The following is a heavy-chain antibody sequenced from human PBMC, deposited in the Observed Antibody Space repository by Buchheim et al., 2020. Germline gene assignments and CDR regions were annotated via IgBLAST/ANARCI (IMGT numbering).Heavy chain of an antibody. D-gene: IGHD7-27*01. J-gene: IGHJ6*02. CDR3: ARKNVYGDFANWGSVRYYYYYGMYV. CDR2: IKQDGSEK. CDR1: GFTFSSYW. Sequence: EVQLVESGGGLVQPGGSLRLSCAASGFTFSSYWMSWVRQAPGKGLEWVANIKQDGSEKYYVDSVKGRFTISRDNAKNSLYLQVNSLRAEDTAVYYCARKNVYGDFANWGSVRYYYYYGMYVWGQGTT. V-gene: IGHV3-7*01.